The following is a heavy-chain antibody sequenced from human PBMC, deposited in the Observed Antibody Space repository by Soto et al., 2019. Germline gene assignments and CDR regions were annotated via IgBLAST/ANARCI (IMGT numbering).Heavy chain of an antibody. CDR1: GYTFTSYY. V-gene: IGHV1-46*01. Sequence: ASVKVSCKASGYTFTSYYMHWVRQAPGQGLEWMGIINHSGGSTSYAQKFQGRVTMTRDTSTSTVYMELSSLRSEDTAVYYCARDTNFDFWSGYWAQADGMDVWGQGTTVTVSS. J-gene: IGHJ6*02. CDR3: ARDTNFDFWSGYWAQADGMDV. D-gene: IGHD3-3*01. CDR2: INHSGGST.